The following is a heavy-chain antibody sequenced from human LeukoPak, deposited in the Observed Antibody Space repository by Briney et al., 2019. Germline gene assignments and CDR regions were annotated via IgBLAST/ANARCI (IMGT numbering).Heavy chain of an antibody. J-gene: IGHJ6*03. Sequence: SETLSLTCTVSGGSISSHYWSWIRQPPGKGLEWIGYIYYSGSTNYNPSLKSRVTISVDTSKNQFSLKLSSVTAADTAVYYCARALSSIAARPGSYYYYMDVWGKGTTVTVSS. CDR1: GGSISSHY. CDR3: ARALSSIAARPGSYYYYMDV. V-gene: IGHV4-59*11. CDR2: IYYSGST. D-gene: IGHD6-6*01.